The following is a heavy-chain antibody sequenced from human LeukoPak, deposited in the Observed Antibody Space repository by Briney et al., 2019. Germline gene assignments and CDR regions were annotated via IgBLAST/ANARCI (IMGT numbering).Heavy chain of an antibody. D-gene: IGHD3-10*01. CDR3: ARPRYYYGSGSYYNSGSHFDL. V-gene: IGHV4-59*11. Sequence: NTSETLSLTCTVSGDSINSHYWNWIRQAPGKVLEWIGYIYYSGSTNYNPSFKSRVTMSVDRPKNQISLNLSSVTAADTAVYYCARPRYYYGSGSYYNSGSHFDLWGRGTLVTVSS. CDR2: IYYSGST. CDR1: GDSINSHY. J-gene: IGHJ2*01.